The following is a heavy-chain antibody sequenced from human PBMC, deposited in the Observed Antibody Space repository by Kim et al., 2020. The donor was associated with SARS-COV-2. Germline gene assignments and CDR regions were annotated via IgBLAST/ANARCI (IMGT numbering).Heavy chain of an antibody. CDR3: AKGYSRAKREFDY. CDR2: ISWNSGSI. Sequence: GGSLRLSCAASGFTFDDYAMHWVRQAPGKGLEWVSGISWNSGSIGYADSVKGRFTISRDNAKNSLYLQMNSLRAEDTALYYCAKGYSRAKREFDYWGQGTLVTVSS. D-gene: IGHD6-13*01. CDR1: GFTFDDYA. J-gene: IGHJ4*02. V-gene: IGHV3-9*01.